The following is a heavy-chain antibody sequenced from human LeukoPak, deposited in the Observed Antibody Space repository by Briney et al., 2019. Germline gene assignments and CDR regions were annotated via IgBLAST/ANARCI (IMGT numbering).Heavy chain of an antibody. D-gene: IGHD4-17*01. CDR2: TYYSGTT. CDR1: GGSISRSHFY. V-gene: IGHV4-39*01. J-gene: IGHJ4*02. CDR3: ASQEKFDYGDSVDY. Sequence: SETLSLTCTVSGGSISRSHFYWVWIRQPPGKGLEWIGSTYYSGTTYYNPSLKSRVTISIDTSKNQFSLKLNSLTAADTAVYYCASQEKFDYGDSVDYWGQGTLVTVSS.